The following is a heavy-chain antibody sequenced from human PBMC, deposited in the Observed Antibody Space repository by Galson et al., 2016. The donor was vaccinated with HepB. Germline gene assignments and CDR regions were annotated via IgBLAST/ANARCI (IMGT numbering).Heavy chain of an antibody. CDR2: ITYRGNS. D-gene: IGHD2-21*02. CDR3: ARNQVAVTGHWYFDF. CDR1: GYSVSNENW. J-gene: IGHJ2*01. Sequence: ETLSLTCGVSGYSVSNENWWGWIRQPPGKGLEWIGYITYRGNSHYNSSLKSRLTMSVDTSQNQFSLKLSSVTAVDTAVYYCARNQVAVTGHWYFDFWGRGTLVTVSS. V-gene: IGHV4-28*01.